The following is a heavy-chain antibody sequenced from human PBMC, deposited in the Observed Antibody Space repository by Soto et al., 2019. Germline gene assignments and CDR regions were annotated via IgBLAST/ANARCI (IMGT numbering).Heavy chain of an antibody. CDR2: ISSNGVGT. CDR1: GFTLSGYA. V-gene: IGHV3-64*01. Sequence: EVQLAESGVGLAQPGGSLRLSCAASGFTLSGYAMDWVRQAPGKGLEYVSGISSNGVGTYYANSVQGRFTISRDNSKNTAYLQMGSLRPEDMAVYYCARRARPDFYYMDVWGKGTTVTVS. CDR3: ARRARPDFYYMDV. D-gene: IGHD6-6*01. J-gene: IGHJ6*03.